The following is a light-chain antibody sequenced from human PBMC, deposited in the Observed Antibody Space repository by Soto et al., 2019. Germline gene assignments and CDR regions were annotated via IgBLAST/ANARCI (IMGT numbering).Light chain of an antibody. CDR2: DVS. CDR1: SSDVGGYNY. Sequence: QSALTQPASVSGSPGQSITISCTGTSSDVGGYNYVSWYQQHPGKAPKLMIYDVSNRPSGVSNRFSGSKSGNTASLTISGLQAEDEADYYCSSYTSSSTPVFGGGTKLTVX. J-gene: IGLJ2*01. V-gene: IGLV2-14*01. CDR3: SSYTSSSTPV.